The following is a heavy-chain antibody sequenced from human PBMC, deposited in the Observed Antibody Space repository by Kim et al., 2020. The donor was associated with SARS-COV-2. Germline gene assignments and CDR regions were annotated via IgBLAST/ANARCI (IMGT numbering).Heavy chain of an antibody. D-gene: IGHD3-16*02. J-gene: IGHJ6*01. Sequence: GGSLRLSCAASGFTFSGYYMRWIRQAPGKGLEWVSYIRCSRSNKYYADSVKGRFTISRDNAKNSLYLQMNSLRAEDTAVYYCARAGYDNARGCYPTDYY. CDR1: GFTFSGYY. CDR2: IRCSRSNK. CDR3: ARAGYDNARGCYPTDYY. V-gene: IGHV3-11*06.